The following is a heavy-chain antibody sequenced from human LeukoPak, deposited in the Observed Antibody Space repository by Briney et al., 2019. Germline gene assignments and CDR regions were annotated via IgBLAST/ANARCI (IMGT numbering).Heavy chain of an antibody. CDR3: ARESRYYDFWSGPTPYGMDV. D-gene: IGHD3-3*01. CDR1: GVSISSSSYY. V-gene: IGHV4-39*01. Sequence: PSETLSLTCTVSGVSISSSSYYWGWIRQPPGKGLEWIGSIYYSGSTYYNPSLKSRVTISVDTSKNQFSLKLSSVTAADTAVYYCARESRYYDFWSGPTPYGMDVWGQGTTVTVSS. J-gene: IGHJ6*02. CDR2: IYYSGST.